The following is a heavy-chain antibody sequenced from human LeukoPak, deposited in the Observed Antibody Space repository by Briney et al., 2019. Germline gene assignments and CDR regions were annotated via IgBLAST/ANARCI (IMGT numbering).Heavy chain of an antibody. CDR3: AKDSLRGYTYGSIEY. Sequence: GGSLRLSCAASGFTFRSYAMHWVRQAPGKGLEWVAVIWYDGTDKYYGDSVKGRFTVSRDNSENTVYLQMNSLRAEDTAVYYCAKDSLRGYTYGSIEYWGQGTLVTVSS. CDR1: GFTFRSYA. J-gene: IGHJ4*02. D-gene: IGHD5-18*01. CDR2: IWYDGTDK. V-gene: IGHV3-33*06.